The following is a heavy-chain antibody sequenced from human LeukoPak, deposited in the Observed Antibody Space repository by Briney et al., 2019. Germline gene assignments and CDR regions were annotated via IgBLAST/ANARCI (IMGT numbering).Heavy chain of an antibody. CDR2: IIPIFGTA. D-gene: IGHD1-26*01. CDR1: GGTFSSYA. Sequence: GASVKVSCKASGGTFSSYAISWARQAPGQGLEWMGGIIPIFGTANYAQKFQGRVTITTDESTSTAYMELSSLRSEDTAVYYCASAPRAGPYSYWGQGALVTVSS. J-gene: IGHJ4*02. CDR3: ASAPRAGPYSY. V-gene: IGHV1-69*05.